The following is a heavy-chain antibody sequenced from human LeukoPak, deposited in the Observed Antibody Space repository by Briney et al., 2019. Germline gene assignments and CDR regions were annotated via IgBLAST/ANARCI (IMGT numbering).Heavy chain of an antibody. V-gene: IGHV3-21*01. Sequence: SGGSLRLSCAASGFTFSSYSMNWVRQAPGKGLEWVSSISSSSSYIYYADSVKGRFTISRDNAKNSPYLQMNSLRAEDTAVYYCAMRRHCGGDCYGFDYWGQGTLVTVSS. CDR2: ISSSSSYI. D-gene: IGHD2-21*01. CDR1: GFTFSSYS. CDR3: AMRRHCGGDCYGFDY. J-gene: IGHJ4*02.